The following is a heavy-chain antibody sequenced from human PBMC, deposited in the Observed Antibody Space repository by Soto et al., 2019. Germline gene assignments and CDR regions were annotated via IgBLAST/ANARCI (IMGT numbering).Heavy chain of an antibody. CDR1: GYSFTSYW. V-gene: IGHV5-10-1*01. Sequence: LGESLKISCKGSGYSFTSYWISWVRQMPGKGLEWMGRIDPSDSYTNYSPSFQGHVTISADKSISTAYLRWSSLKASDTAMYYCARQEGDYYYYGMDVWGQGTTVTVSS. J-gene: IGHJ6*02. CDR3: ARQEGDYYYYGMDV. CDR2: IDPSDSYT.